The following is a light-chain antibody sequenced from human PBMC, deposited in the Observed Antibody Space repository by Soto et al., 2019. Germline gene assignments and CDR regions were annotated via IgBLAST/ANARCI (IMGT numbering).Light chain of an antibody. CDR1: HSISTN. CDR2: GAS. CDR3: QQYNSWPT. Sequence: EIIMTQSPATLSVSPGEGATLSCRTSHSISTNLAWYQHKRGQYPRLIVYGASTRATGVPARFSGSGSGAEFTLSISSLQYEDFAVYYCQQYNSWPTFGGGPKVEIK. V-gene: IGKV3-15*01. J-gene: IGKJ4*01.